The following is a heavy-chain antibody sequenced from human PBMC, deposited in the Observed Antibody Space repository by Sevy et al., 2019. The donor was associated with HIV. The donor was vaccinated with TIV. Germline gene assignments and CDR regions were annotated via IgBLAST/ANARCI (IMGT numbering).Heavy chain of an antibody. J-gene: IGHJ4*01. V-gene: IGHV3-30-3*01. CDR2: ISYEGNET. CDR3: ARDGGYSIKWYPLY. CDR1: GFAFSSHA. D-gene: IGHD6-13*01. Sequence: GGSLRLSCAASGFAFSSHAMHWVRQAPGKGLEWVATISYEGNETFYAASVGGRFTISRENSKNMLSLQINSLRHEDKAVYYCARDGGYSIKWYPLYWGHGTLVTVSS.